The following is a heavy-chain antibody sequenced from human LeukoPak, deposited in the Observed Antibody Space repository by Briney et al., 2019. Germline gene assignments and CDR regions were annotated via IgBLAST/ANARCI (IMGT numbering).Heavy chain of an antibody. J-gene: IGHJ4*02. CDR2: IKSKTDGGTT. D-gene: IGHD3-22*01. V-gene: IGHV3-15*01. CDR1: GFTFSNAW. Sequence: GGSLRLSCAASGFTFSNAWMSWVRQAPGKGLEWVGRIKSKTDGGTTDYAAPVKGRFTISRDDSKNTLYMQMNSLKTEDTAVYYCTTEEITMIVVVSWGQGTLVTVFS. CDR3: TTEEITMIVVVS.